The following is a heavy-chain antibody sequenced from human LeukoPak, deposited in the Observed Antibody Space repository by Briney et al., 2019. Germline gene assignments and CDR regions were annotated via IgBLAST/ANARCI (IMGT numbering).Heavy chain of an antibody. D-gene: IGHD2-21*02. CDR1: GFTFSSYA. J-gene: IGHJ6*03. V-gene: IGHV3-23*01. CDR3: AKCGGDYYYYYYMDV. Sequence: PGGSLRLSCAASGFTFSSYAMRWVRQAPGKGLEWVSGISGSGGSTYYADSVKGRFTISGDNSKNTLYLQMNSLRAEDTAVYYCAKCGGDYYYYYYMDVWGKGTTVTVSS. CDR2: ISGSGGST.